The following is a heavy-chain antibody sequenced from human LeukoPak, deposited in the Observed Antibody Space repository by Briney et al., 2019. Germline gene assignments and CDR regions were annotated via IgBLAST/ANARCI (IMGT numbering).Heavy chain of an antibody. V-gene: IGHV3-20*01. Sequence: GGSLRLSCAASGFTFDDYGMSWVRQAPGKGLEWVSGINWTGGSTGYADSVKGRFTISRGNAKNSLYLQMNSLRAEDTALYHCARAVGTTVTTPIDYWGQGTLVTVSS. CDR2: INWTGGST. J-gene: IGHJ4*02. CDR1: GFTFDDYG. CDR3: ARAVGTTVTTPIDY. D-gene: IGHD4-17*01.